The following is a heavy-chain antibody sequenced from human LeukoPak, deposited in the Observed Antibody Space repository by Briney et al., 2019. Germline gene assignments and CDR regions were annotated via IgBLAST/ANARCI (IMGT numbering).Heavy chain of an antibody. Sequence: PGGSLRLSCAASGFTFSSYAMCWVRQAPGKGLEWVSGISGSGGSTYYLDSMKGRFTISRDNSKNTLYLQMNSLRAEDTAVYYCAKDFDGSTWFGRNYMDVWGKGTTVTVSS. CDR1: GFTFSSYA. CDR2: ISGSGGST. CDR3: AKDFDGSTWFGRNYMDV. D-gene: IGHD6-13*01. V-gene: IGHV3-23*01. J-gene: IGHJ6*03.